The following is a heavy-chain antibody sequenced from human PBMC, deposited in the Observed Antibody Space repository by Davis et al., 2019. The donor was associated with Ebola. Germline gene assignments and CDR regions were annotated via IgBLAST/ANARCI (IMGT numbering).Heavy chain of an antibody. J-gene: IGHJ4*02. Sequence: GESLKISCAASGFTFSSYAMSWVRQAPGKGLEWVSAISGSGGSTYYADSVKGRFTISRDNSKNTLYLQMNSLRAEDTAVYYCAKFYGSGSYNDYWGQGTLVTVSS. CDR1: GFTFSSYA. V-gene: IGHV3-23*01. CDR3: AKFYGSGSYNDY. CDR2: ISGSGGST. D-gene: IGHD3-10*01.